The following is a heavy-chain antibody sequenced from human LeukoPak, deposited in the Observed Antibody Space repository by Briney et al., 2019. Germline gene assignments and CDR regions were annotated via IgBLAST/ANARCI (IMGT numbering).Heavy chain of an antibody. CDR2: ISSSSSYI. D-gene: IGHD5-12*01. Sequence: GGSLRLSCAASGFTFSSYSMNWVRQASGKGLEWVSSISSSSSYIYYADSVKGRFTISRDNAKNSLYLQMNSLRAEDTAVYYCARASNVDIVATPSLDYWGQGTLATVSS. CDR1: GFTFSSYS. V-gene: IGHV3-21*01. J-gene: IGHJ4*02. CDR3: ARASNVDIVATPSLDY.